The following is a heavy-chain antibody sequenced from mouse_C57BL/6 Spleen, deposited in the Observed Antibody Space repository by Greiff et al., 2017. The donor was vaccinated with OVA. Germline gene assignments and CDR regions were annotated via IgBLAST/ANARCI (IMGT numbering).Heavy chain of an antibody. V-gene: IGHV1-4*01. CDR2: INPSSGYT. D-gene: IGHD3-2*02. CDR1: GYTFTSYT. J-gene: IGHJ4*01. CDR3: ARKEANFYAMDY. Sequence: VQLQQSGAELARPGASVKMSCKASGYTFTSYTMHWVKQRPGQGLEWIGYINPSSGYTKYNQKFKDKATLTADKSSSTAYMQLSSLTSEDSAVYYCARKEANFYAMDYWGQGTSVTVSS.